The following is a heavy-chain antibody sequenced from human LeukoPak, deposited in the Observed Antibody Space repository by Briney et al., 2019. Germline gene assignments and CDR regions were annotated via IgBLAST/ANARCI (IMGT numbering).Heavy chain of an antibody. V-gene: IGHV4-34*01. J-gene: IGHJ4*02. D-gene: IGHD4-17*01. CDR2: INHSGST. Sequence: SETLSLTCAVYGGSFSGYYWSWIRQPPGRGLEWIGEINHSGSTNYNPSLKSRVTISVDTSKNQFSLKLSSVTAADTAVYYCARGAGDYVFDYWGQGTLVTVSS. CDR3: ARGAGDYVFDY. CDR1: GGSFSGYY.